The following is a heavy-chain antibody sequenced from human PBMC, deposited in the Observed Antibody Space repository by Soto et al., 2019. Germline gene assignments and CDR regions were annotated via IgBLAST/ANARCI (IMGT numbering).Heavy chain of an antibody. J-gene: IGHJ4*02. V-gene: IGHV4-59*08. CDR2: IYYTGST. CDR1: GGSISGYY. CDR3: ARFDYAQLFDY. Sequence: PDTLSLTCTISGGSISGYYSSWIRQPPGKGLEWIGYIYYTGSTDYNPSFKSRVTISVDTSKNQFSLKLSSVTAADTAVYYCARFDYAQLFDYWGQGTLVTVS. D-gene: IGHD3-16*01.